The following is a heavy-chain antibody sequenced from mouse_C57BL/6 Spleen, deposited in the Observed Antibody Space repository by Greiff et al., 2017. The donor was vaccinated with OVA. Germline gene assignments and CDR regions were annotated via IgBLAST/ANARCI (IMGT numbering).Heavy chain of an antibody. D-gene: IGHD2-3*01. J-gene: IGHJ2*01. Sequence: QVQLKQSGPELVKPGASVKISCKASGYAFSSSWMNWVKQRPGKGLEWIGRIYPGDGDTNYNGKFKGKATLTADKSSSTAYMQLSSLTSEDSAVYFCARTYDGYYVEYFDYWGQGTTLTVSS. V-gene: IGHV1-82*01. CDR2: IYPGDGDT. CDR1: GYAFSSSW. CDR3: ARTYDGYYVEYFDY.